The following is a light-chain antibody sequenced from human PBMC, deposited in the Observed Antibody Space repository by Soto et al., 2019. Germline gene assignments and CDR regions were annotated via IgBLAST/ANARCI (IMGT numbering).Light chain of an antibody. CDR2: DAS. J-gene: IGKJ4*01. V-gene: IGKV3-11*01. CDR1: QSVSSY. Sequence: EIVLTQSPATLSLSPGERATLSCRASQSVSSYLAWYQQKPGQAPRLLIYDASNRATGIPARFSGSESGTDFTLTISSLEPEDFSVYYCQQRSNLPPTFGGGTKVEIK. CDR3: QQRSNLPPT.